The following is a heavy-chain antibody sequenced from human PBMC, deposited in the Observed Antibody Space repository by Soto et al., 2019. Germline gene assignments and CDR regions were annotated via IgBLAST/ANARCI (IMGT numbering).Heavy chain of an antibody. J-gene: IGHJ6*02. V-gene: IGHV3-33*01. CDR1: GFTFSSYG. Sequence: GGSLRLSCAASGFTFSSYGMHWVRQAPGKGLEWVAVIWYDGSNKYYADSVKGRFTISRDNSKNTLYLQMNSLRAEDTAVYYCARAVFRYYYGMDVWGQGTTVTVSS. D-gene: IGHD2-21*01. CDR2: IWYDGSNK. CDR3: ARAVFRYYYGMDV.